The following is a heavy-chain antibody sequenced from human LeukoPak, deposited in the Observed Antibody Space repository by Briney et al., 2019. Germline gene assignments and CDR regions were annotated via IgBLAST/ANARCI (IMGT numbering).Heavy chain of an antibody. Sequence: GGSLRLSRAASGFAFNTYWMHWVRQVPGKGLVWVSRIRGDGTDPIYADSVKGRFTISRDNAKSTLYLQMNSLRAEDTAVYYCARDTYYAPFDPWGQGTLVIVSS. D-gene: IGHD2/OR15-2a*01. CDR1: GFAFNTYW. CDR3: ARDTYYAPFDP. CDR2: IRGDGTDP. J-gene: IGHJ5*02. V-gene: IGHV3-74*01.